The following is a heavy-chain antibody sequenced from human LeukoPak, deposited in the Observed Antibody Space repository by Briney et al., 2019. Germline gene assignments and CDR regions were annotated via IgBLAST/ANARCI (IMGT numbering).Heavy chain of an antibody. V-gene: IGHV1-69*04. Sequence: SVKVSCKASGGTFSSYAISWVRQAPGQGLEWMGRIIPILGIANYAQKFQGRVTITADKSTSTAYMELSSLRSEDTAVYCCARETYSYGNDAFDVWGQGTMVTVSS. D-gene: IGHD5-18*01. CDR1: GGTFSSYA. J-gene: IGHJ3*01. CDR2: IIPILGIA. CDR3: ARETYSYGNDAFDV.